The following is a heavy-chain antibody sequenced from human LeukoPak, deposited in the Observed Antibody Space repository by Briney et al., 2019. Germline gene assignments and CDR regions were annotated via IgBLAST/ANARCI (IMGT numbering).Heavy chain of an antibody. CDR3: ARGGYSYGFDFDY. CDR2: ISSSSSTI. D-gene: IGHD5-18*01. Sequence: PGGSLRLSCAASGFTFSSYSMNWVRQAPGKGLEWVSYISSSSSTIYYADSVKGRFTISRDNAKNSLYLQMNSLRAEDTAVYYCARGGYSYGFDFDYWGQGTLVTVSS. CDR1: GFTFSSYS. J-gene: IGHJ4*02. V-gene: IGHV3-48*04.